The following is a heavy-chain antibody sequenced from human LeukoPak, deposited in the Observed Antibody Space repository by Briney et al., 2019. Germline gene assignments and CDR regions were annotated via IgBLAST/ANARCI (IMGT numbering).Heavy chain of an antibody. D-gene: IGHD3-22*01. CDR1: GFTFSSYA. V-gene: IGHV3-23*01. J-gene: IGHJ4*02. Sequence: GGSLRLSRPVSGFTFSSYAMSWVRQAPGRGLEWVSVISTSGESAYYADSVKGRFTISRDNSKNTLYLQMNSLRAEDTAVYYCAKDRGSGYHYFDYWGQGTLVTVSS. CDR3: AKDRGSGYHYFDY. CDR2: ISTSGESA.